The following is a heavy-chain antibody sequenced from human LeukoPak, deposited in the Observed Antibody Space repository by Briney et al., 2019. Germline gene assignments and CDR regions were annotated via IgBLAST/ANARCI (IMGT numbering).Heavy chain of an antibody. CDR2: IKQDGSEK. CDR3: ARVGYSYGYAYYYYYMDV. J-gene: IGHJ6*03. CDR1: GFTFSSYW. V-gene: IGHV3-7*01. D-gene: IGHD5-18*01. Sequence: PGGSLRLSCAASGFTFSSYWMSWVRQAPGKGLEWVANIKQDGSEKYYVDSVKGRFTISRDNAKNSLYLQMNSLRAEDTAVYYCARVGYSYGYAYYYYYMDVWGKGTTVTVSS.